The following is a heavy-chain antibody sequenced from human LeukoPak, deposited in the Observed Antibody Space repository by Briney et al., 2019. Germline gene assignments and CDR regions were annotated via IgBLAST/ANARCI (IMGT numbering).Heavy chain of an antibody. D-gene: IGHD2-15*01. V-gene: IGHV5-51*01. J-gene: IGHJ4*02. CDR1: GTSFSNDW. CDR2: IYPGDSDT. CDR3: ARRGCNGGSCYAY. Sequence: PGESLKISCTGSGTSFSNDWIGWVRQMPGKGLEWMGIIYPGDSDTRYSPSFQGQVTISADKSISTAYLQWSSLGASDTAMYYCARRGCNGGSCYAYWGQGTLVTVSS.